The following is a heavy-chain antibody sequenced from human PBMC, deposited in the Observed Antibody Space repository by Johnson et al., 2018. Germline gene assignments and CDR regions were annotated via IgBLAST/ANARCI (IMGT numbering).Heavy chain of an antibody. CDR3: ARVDGYCSSTSCNYYYYMDV. D-gene: IGHD2-2*01. CDR1: GFTFSSYS. V-gene: IGHV3-21*01. CDR2: ISSSSSYI. J-gene: IGHJ6*03. Sequence: VQLVESGGGLVKXGGSLRLXCAASGFTFSSYSMNWVRQAPGKGLEWVSSISSSSSYIYYADSVKGRFTISRDNAKNSLYLQMNSLRAEETAVYYWARVDGYCSSTSCNYYYYMDVWGKGTTVTVSS.